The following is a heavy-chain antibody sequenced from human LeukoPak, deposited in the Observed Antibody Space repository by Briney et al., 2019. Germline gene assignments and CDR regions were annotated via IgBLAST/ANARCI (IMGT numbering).Heavy chain of an antibody. CDR1: GFTFSSYA. CDR3: ARTHELDDAFDI. V-gene: IGHV3-30-3*01. J-gene: IGHJ3*02. Sequence: PGGSLRLSCAASGFTFSSYAMHWVRQAPGKGLEWVAVISYDGSNKYYAYSVKGRFTISRDNSKNTLYLQMNSLRAEDTAVYYCARTHELDDAFDIWGQGTMVTVSS. D-gene: IGHD6-6*01. CDR2: ISYDGSNK.